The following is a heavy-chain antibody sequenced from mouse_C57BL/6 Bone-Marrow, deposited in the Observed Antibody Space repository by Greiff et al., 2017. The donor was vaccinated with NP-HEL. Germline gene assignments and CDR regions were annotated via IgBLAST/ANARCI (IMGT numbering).Heavy chain of an antibody. CDR2: INPNNGGT. V-gene: IGHV1-26*01. CDR1: GYTFTDYY. D-gene: IGHD2-4*01. J-gene: IGHJ3*01. Sequence: EVQLQQSGPELVKPGASVKISCKASGYTFTDYYMNWVKQSHGKSLEWIGDINPNNGGTSYNQKFKGKATLTVDKSSSTAYMELRSLTSEDSAVYYCARSGGLRRAFFAYWGQGTLVTVSA. CDR3: ARSGGLRRAFFAY.